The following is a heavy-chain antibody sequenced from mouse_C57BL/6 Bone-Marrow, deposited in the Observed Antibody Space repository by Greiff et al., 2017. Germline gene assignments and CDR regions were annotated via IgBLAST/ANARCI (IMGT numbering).Heavy chain of an antibody. Sequence: QVQLQQPGAELVKPGASVKLSCKASGYTFTSYWMQWVKQRPGQGLEWIGEIDTSDSYTNYNQRFKGKATLTVDTSSSTAYMQLSSLTSEDSAVYCCAREGYGPFDYWGQGTTLTVSS. J-gene: IGHJ2*01. CDR2: IDTSDSYT. V-gene: IGHV1-50*01. D-gene: IGHD2-10*02. CDR1: GYTFTSYW. CDR3: AREGYGPFDY.